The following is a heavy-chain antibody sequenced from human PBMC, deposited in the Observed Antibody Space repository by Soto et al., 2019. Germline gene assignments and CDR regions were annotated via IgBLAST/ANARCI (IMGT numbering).Heavy chain of an antibody. Sequence: QVQLVQSGAEVKKPGASVKVSCKASGYTFTSYAMHWVRQAPGQRLEWMGWINAGNGNTKYSQKFQGRVTITRDTSASTAYMELSSLRSEDTAVYYCARDRSDYYDSSGYYYRVPFDYWGQGTLVTVSS. J-gene: IGHJ4*02. D-gene: IGHD3-22*01. CDR2: INAGNGNT. V-gene: IGHV1-3*01. CDR3: ARDRSDYYDSSGYYYRVPFDY. CDR1: GYTFTSYA.